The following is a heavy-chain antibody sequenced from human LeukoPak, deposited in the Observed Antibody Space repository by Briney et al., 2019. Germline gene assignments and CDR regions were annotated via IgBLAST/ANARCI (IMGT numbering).Heavy chain of an antibody. Sequence: GGSLRLSCAASGFIFGTYYMNWVRQAPGKGLEWVSSISSRSSYIYYADSVKGRFTISRDNAKNSLYLQMNSLRAEDTAVYFCARDRHYYDSSASDLDAFDIWGQGTMVTVSS. V-gene: IGHV3-21*01. J-gene: IGHJ3*02. D-gene: IGHD3-22*01. CDR3: ARDRHYYDSSASDLDAFDI. CDR1: GFIFGTYY. CDR2: ISSRSSYI.